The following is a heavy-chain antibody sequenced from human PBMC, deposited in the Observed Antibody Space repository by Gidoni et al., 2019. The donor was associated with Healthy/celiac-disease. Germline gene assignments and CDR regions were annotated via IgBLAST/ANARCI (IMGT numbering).Heavy chain of an antibody. CDR1: GFTFSDYY. V-gene: IGHV3-11*05. CDR2: ISSSSSYT. Sequence: QVQLVESGGGLVKPGGSLRLSCAASGFTFSDYYMSWIRQAPGKGLEGVSYISSSSSYTNYADSVKGRFTISRDNAKNSLYLQMNSLRAEDTAVYYCARRNPYSSSWYPTQKSWYFDLWGRGTLVTVSS. D-gene: IGHD6-13*01. J-gene: IGHJ2*01. CDR3: ARRNPYSSSWYPTQKSWYFDL.